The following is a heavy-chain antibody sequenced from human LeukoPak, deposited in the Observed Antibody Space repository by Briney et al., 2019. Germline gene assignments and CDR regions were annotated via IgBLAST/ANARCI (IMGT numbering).Heavy chain of an antibody. J-gene: IGHJ4*02. V-gene: IGHV3-20*04. D-gene: IGHD6-19*01. Sequence: GGSLRLSCAASGFTFEGYGVSWVRQGPGKGLEWVSGINWNGGSTGYADSVKGRFTISRDNAKNSLYLQVNSLRAEDTALYYCARDGYSSGWAHALDYWGQGTLVTVSS. CDR3: ARDGYSSGWAHALDY. CDR2: INWNGGST. CDR1: GFTFEGYG.